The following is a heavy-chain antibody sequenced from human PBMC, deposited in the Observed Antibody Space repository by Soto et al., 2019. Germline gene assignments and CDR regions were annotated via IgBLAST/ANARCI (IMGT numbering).Heavy chain of an antibody. CDR2: IYYSGST. J-gene: IGHJ3*02. Sequence: PSETLSLTCTVSGGYITSRSYYWGWIRQPPGQGLEWIVSIYYSGSTYYNTSLKSRVTISVDTSKNQFSLKLSSVTAADTAVYYCARHVNPWAQGAFDIWGQGTMGT. CDR3: ARHVNPWAQGAFDI. V-gene: IGHV4-39*01. D-gene: IGHD7-27*01. CDR1: GGYITSRSYY.